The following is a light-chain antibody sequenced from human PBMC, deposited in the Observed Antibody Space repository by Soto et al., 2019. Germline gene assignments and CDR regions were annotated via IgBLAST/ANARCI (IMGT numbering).Light chain of an antibody. V-gene: IGKV3-15*01. CDR3: QQDHSWPA. J-gene: IGKJ1*01. CDR2: GSA. CDR1: QSVFSS. Sequence: EIVMTQSPATLSVSPGERATLSCRARQSVFSSLAWYQQRPGQAPRLLIYGSATRATGIPDRFSGSGSGTEFNLTSSSLQSEDSAVYCCQQDHSWPACGQGTKVEIK.